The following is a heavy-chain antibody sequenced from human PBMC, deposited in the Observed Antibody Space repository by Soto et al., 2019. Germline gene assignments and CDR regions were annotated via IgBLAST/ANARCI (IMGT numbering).Heavy chain of an antibody. CDR3: ARGGNYYYYYGMDV. CDR1: DGSFRGYY. J-gene: IGHJ6*02. D-gene: IGHD6-13*01. Sequence: SETLSLTCAVYDGSFRGYYWSWIRQPPGKGLEWIGEINHSGSTNYNPSLKSRVTISVDTSKNQFSLKLSSVTAADTAVYYCARGGNYYYYYGMDVWGQGTTVTV. V-gene: IGHV4-34*01. CDR2: INHSGST.